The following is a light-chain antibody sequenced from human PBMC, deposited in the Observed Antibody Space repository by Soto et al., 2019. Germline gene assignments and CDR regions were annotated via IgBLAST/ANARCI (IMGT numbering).Light chain of an antibody. CDR3: QQYNDWPQS. Sequence: EIVMTQSPATLSVSPGERATLSCRASQSVSSNLAWYLQKPGQAPRLLIYGASTRATGIPARFSGSGSETEFSLTISSLQSEDFAVYYCQQYNDWPQSFGQGTKVEIK. CDR1: QSVSSN. V-gene: IGKV3-15*01. J-gene: IGKJ1*01. CDR2: GAS.